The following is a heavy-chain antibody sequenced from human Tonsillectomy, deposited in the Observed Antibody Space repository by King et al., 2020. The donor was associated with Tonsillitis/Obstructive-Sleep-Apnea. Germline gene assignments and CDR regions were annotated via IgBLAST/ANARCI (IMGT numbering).Heavy chain of an antibody. Sequence: QLVQSGAEVKKPGASVKVSCKASGYTFTGYYMHWVRQAPGQGLEWMGWVNPKSGGTNYAQQFQGRVTMTKDTSLSTAYMELSSLRSDDTAVYYCARVGYYYDSSGPLDYWGQGTLVTVSS. CDR1: GYTFTGYY. CDR3: ARVGYYYDSSGPLDY. D-gene: IGHD3-22*01. CDR2: VNPKSGGT. V-gene: IGHV1-2*02. J-gene: IGHJ4*02.